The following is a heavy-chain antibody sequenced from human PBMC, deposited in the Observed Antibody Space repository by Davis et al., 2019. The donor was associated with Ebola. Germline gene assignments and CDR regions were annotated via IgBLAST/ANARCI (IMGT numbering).Heavy chain of an antibody. CDR2: IYHNGST. D-gene: IGHD3-22*01. J-gene: IGHJ2*01. CDR1: GGSISCSNW. V-gene: IGHV4-4*02. Sequence: MPGGSLRLSFAVSGGSISCSNWWSWVRQPPGKGLEWLGEIYHNGSTNYNPSLKSRVTISVDKSKNQFSLKLSSVTAADTAVYYCARHRSGYHYWYFDLWGRGTLVTVSS. CDR3: ARHRSGYHYWYFDL.